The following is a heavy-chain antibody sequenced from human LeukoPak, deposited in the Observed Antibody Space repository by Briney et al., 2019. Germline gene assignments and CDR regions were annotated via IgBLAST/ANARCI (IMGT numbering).Heavy chain of an antibody. J-gene: IGHJ4*02. D-gene: IGHD1-26*01. CDR2: IRDSGSST. Sequence: GGSLRLSCVGAGFTFSNHWMSWVRQAPGKGLEWVSAIRDSGSSTHYADSVKGRFTTSRDNSKNTLFLQMNSLRAEDTAIYYCAKYGPQDSGSSHFDYWGQGALVTVSS. CDR3: AKYGPQDSGSSHFDY. CDR1: GFTFSNHW. V-gene: IGHV3-23*01.